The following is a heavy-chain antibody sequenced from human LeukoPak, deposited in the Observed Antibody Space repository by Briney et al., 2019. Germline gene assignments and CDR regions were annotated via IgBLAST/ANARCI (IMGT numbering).Heavy chain of an antibody. D-gene: IGHD3-9*01. CDR3: ARSIGLTGGGVDV. J-gene: IGHJ6*02. CDR2: ITDSGNTI. V-gene: IGHV3-48*03. Sequence: PGRSLRLSCAASGFSFSSYGMNWVRQAPGKGLEWVSYITDSGNTIHYADSVKGRFTISRDNAKNSLYLQMNSLRAEDTAVYYCARSIGLTGGGVDVWGQGTTVTVSS. CDR1: GFSFSSYG.